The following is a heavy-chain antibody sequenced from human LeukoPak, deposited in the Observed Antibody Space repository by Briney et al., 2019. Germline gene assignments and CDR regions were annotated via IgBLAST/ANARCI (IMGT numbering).Heavy chain of an antibody. V-gene: IGHV3-21*01. Sequence: PGGSLRLSCAASGFTFSSYSMNWVRQAPGKGLEWVSSISSSSSYIYYADSVKGRFTISRGNAKYTVYLQMNSLRDEDTAVYFCARVDIGSNTPFQHWGQGTWVAVSS. CDR3: ARVDIGSNTPFQH. J-gene: IGHJ1*01. CDR1: GFTFSSYS. D-gene: IGHD1-26*01. CDR2: ISSSSSYI.